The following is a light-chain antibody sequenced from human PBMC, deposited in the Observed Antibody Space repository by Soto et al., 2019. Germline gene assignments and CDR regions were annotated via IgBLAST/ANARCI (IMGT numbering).Light chain of an antibody. CDR3: QHYNSYSEA. Sequence: DIQMKQSPSTLSGSVGDRVTITFRASQTISSWLAWYQQKPGKAPKLLIYKASTLKSGVPSRFSGSGSGTEFTLTISSLQPDDFATYYCQHYNSYSEAFGQGTKV. CDR2: KAS. J-gene: IGKJ1*01. V-gene: IGKV1-5*03. CDR1: QTISSW.